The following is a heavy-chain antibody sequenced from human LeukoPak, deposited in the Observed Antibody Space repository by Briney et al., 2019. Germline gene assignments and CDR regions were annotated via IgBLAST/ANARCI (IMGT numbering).Heavy chain of an antibody. D-gene: IGHD6-13*01. CDR2: IYYSGST. CDR3: ARARSAAGNFDY. Sequence: PSETLSLTCTVSGVSISSGGYYWRWLRQHPGKGLEWIGYIYYSGSTYYNPSLKSRVTISADTSKNQFSLKLSSVTAADTAVYYCARARSAAGNFDYWGQGTLVTVSS. V-gene: IGHV4-31*03. CDR1: GVSISSGGYY. J-gene: IGHJ4*02.